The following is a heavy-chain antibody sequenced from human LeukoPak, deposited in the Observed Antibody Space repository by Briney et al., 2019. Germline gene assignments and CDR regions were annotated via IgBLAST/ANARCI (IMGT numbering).Heavy chain of an antibody. D-gene: IGHD5-12*01. V-gene: IGHV4-34*01. CDR2: INHSGST. CDR3: ARERRGYSGYDYRPYYYYYYMDV. CDR1: GFTFSSYV. J-gene: IGHJ6*03. Sequence: GSLRLSCAASGFTFSSYVMHWVRQPPGKGLEWIGEINHSGSTNYNPSLKSRVTISVDTSKNQFSLKLSSVTAADTAVYYCARERRGYSGYDYRPYYYYYYMDVWGKGTTVTVSS.